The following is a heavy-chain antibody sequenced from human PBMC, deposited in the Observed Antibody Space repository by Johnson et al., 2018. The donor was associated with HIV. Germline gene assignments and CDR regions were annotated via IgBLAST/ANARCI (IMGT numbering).Heavy chain of an antibody. Sequence: EVQLVESGGGLVQPGGSLRLSCAASGFTVSSNYMSWVRQAPGKGLEWVSAIGTAGDTYYPGSVKGRFTISRENAKNSLYLQMNSLRAGDTAVYYCARVAVAGTYAFDIWGEGTMVTVSS. D-gene: IGHD6-19*01. J-gene: IGHJ3*02. V-gene: IGHV3-13*01. CDR2: IGTAGDT. CDR3: ARVAVAGTYAFDI. CDR1: GFTVSSNY.